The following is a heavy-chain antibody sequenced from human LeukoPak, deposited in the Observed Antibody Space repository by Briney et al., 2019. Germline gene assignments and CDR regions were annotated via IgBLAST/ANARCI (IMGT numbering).Heavy chain of an antibody. V-gene: IGHV3-7*01. Sequence: GGSLRLSCVASGITFSRHWMKWVRQAPGKGLEWVANIKQDGSEKFYVDSVKGRFTISRDNAKNSLYLQMNSLRAEDTAVYYCARVGPGYSSGSLPFDYWGQGTLVTVSS. CDR1: GITFSRHW. CDR3: ARVGPGYSSGSLPFDY. J-gene: IGHJ4*02. CDR2: IKQDGSEK. D-gene: IGHD6-19*01.